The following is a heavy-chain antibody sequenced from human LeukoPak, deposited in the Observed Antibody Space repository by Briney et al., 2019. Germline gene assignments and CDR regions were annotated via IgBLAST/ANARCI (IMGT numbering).Heavy chain of an antibody. CDR1: GFTFSSYA. Sequence: PGGSLRLSCAASGFTFSSYAMHWVRQAPGRGLEWVAVISYDGSNKYYADSVKGRFTISRDNSKNTLYLQMDSLRAEDTAVYYCARDYDFWSGYYPPLDYWGQGTLVTVSS. V-gene: IGHV3-30*04. CDR3: ARDYDFWSGYYPPLDY. D-gene: IGHD3-3*01. J-gene: IGHJ4*02. CDR2: ISYDGSNK.